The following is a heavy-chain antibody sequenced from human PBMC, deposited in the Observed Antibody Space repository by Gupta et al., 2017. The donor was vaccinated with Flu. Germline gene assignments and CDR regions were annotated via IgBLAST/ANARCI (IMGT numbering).Heavy chain of an antibody. CDR3: AKDIAAADTYYYYGMDV. Sequence: QVQLVESGGGVVQPGRSLRLSCAASGFTFSSYGMNWVRQAPGKGLEWVAVISYDGSNKYYADSVKGRFTISRDNSKNTLYLQMNSLRAEDTAVYYCAKDIAAADTYYYYGMDVWGQGTTVTVSS. CDR1: GFTFSSYG. D-gene: IGHD6-13*01. J-gene: IGHJ6*02. CDR2: ISYDGSNK. V-gene: IGHV3-30*18.